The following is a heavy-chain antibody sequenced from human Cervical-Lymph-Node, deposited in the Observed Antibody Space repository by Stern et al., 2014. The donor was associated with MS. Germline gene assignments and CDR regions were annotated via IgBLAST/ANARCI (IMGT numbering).Heavy chain of an antibody. J-gene: IGHJ4*02. D-gene: IGHD5-18*01. CDR2: ISYDGSNK. V-gene: IGHV3-30*18. CDR1: GFTFSSYG. CDR3: AKDSGYSYGLGGFDY. Sequence: VQLEESGGGVVQPGRSLRLSCAASGFTFSSYGMHWVRQAPGKGLEWVAVISYDGSNKYYADSVKGRFTISRDNSKNTLYLQMNSLRAEDTAVYYCAKDSGYSYGLGGFDYWGQGTLVTVSS.